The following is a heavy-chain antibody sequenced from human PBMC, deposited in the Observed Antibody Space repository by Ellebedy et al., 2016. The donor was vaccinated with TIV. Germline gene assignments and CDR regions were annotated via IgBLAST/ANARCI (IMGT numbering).Heavy chain of an antibody. Sequence: PGGSLRLSCAASGFTFSSYSMNWVRQAPGKGLEWVANIKQDGSEKYYVDSVKGRFTISRDNADNSLYLQMNSLRAEDTAVYYCARGGYNYGNNYYYYYGMDVWGQGTTVTVSS. CDR1: GFTFSSYS. J-gene: IGHJ6*02. CDR2: IKQDGSEK. CDR3: ARGGYNYGNNYYYYYGMDV. V-gene: IGHV3-7*03. D-gene: IGHD5-18*01.